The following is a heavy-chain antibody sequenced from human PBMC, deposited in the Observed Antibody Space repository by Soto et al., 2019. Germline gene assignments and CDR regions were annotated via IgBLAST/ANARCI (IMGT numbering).Heavy chain of an antibody. CDR3: ARAYGGYADY. V-gene: IGHV4-59*01. CDR1: GGSISSYY. D-gene: IGHD5-12*01. J-gene: IGHJ4*02. CDR2: IYYSGST. Sequence: SETLSLTCTFSGGSISSYYWSWIRQPPGKGLEWIGYIYYSGSTNYNPSLKSRVTISVDTSKNQFSLKLSSVTAADTAVYYCARAYGGYADYWGQGALVTAPQ.